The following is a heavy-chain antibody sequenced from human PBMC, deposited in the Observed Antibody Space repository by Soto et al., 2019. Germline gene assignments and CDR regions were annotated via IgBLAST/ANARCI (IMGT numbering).Heavy chain of an antibody. D-gene: IGHD3-9*01. CDR3: LTWSHNILTGPDGYGMDV. Sequence: EVQLLESGGGLVQPGGSLRLSCAASGVAFSGCVMSWVRQAPGQGLEWVSYITHTGEKTYYADAVKGRFTISRDNSKNTLYLQMHSLRAEDTAEYYCLTWSHNILTGPDGYGMDVWGQGTTVTVSS. J-gene: IGHJ6*02. V-gene: IGHV3-23*01. CDR2: ITHTGEKT. CDR1: GVAFSGCV.